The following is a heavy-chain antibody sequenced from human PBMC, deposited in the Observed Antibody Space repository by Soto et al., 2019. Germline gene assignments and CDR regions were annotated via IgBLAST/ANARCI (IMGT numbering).Heavy chain of an antibody. CDR1: GDSVSSYSAA. Sequence: QVQLQQSGPGLVKPSQTLSLTCAISGDSVSSYSAAWNWIRQSPSGGLEWLGRTYYRSRFFSDYAESVKSRIIINPDTSKNQFSLQLKSVTPEDMAVYYCVRDRYSSSGWFDPWGQGTPVTVSS. CDR2: TYYRSRFFS. V-gene: IGHV6-1*02. CDR3: VRDRYSSSGWFDP. D-gene: IGHD3-10*01. J-gene: IGHJ5*02.